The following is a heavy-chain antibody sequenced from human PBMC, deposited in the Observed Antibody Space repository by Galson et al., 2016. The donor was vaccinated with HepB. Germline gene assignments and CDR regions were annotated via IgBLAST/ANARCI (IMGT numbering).Heavy chain of an antibody. J-gene: IGHJ4*02. D-gene: IGHD2-2*01. V-gene: IGHV3-23*01. CDR2: IRGSGDRR. CDR3: AKDLDIVVVPSAIDY. CDR1: GFTFSRYA. Sequence: SLRLSCAASGFTFSRYAMSWVRQAPGKGLEWVSVIRGSGDRRYYADSVKGRFIISRDNSKNTVYLQMNSPRVEDTAVYYCAKDLDIVVVPSAIDYWGQGTLVTVSS.